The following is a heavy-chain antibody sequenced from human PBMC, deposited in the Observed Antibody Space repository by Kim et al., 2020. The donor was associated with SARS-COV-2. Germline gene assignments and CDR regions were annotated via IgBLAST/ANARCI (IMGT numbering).Heavy chain of an antibody. CDR3: ARENGAYSSSWYDYYYYYGMDV. CDR1: GFTFSSYW. D-gene: IGHD6-13*01. V-gene: IGHV3-7*01. CDR2: IKQDGSEK. Sequence: GGSLRLSCAASGFTFSSYWMSWVRQAPGKGLEWVANIKQDGSEKYYVDSVKGRFTISRDNAKNSLYLQMNSLRAEDTAVYYCARENGAYSSSWYDYYYYYGMDVWGQGTTATVSS. J-gene: IGHJ6*02.